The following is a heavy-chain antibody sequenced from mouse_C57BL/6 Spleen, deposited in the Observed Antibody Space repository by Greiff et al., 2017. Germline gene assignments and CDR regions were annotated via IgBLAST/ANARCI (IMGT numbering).Heavy chain of an antibody. CDR2: IDPSDSYT. CDR3: ARSSYYSNSYAMDY. Sequence: VQLQQSGAELVMPGASVKLSCKASGYTFTSYWMHWVKQRPGQCLEWIGEIDPSDSYTNYNQKFKGKSTLTVDKSSSTAYMQLSSLTSEDSAVYYCARSSYYSNSYAMDYWGQGTSVTVSS. V-gene: IGHV1-69*01. CDR1: GYTFTSYW. J-gene: IGHJ4*01. D-gene: IGHD2-5*01.